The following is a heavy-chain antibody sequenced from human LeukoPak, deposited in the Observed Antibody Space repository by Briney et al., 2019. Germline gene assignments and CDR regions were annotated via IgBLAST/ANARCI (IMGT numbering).Heavy chain of an antibody. Sequence: GGSLRLSCAASGFTFSSYAMSWVRQAPGKGLEWVSAISGSGGSTYYADSVKGRFTISRDNSKNTLYLQMNSLRAEDTAVYYCAKAPCSGGSCPLDYWGQGTLFTVSS. J-gene: IGHJ4*02. V-gene: IGHV3-23*01. CDR1: GFTFSSYA. D-gene: IGHD2-15*01. CDR2: ISGSGGST. CDR3: AKAPCSGGSCPLDY.